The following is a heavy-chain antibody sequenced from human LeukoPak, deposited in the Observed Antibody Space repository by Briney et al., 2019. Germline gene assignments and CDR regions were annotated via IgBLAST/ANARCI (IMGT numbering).Heavy chain of an antibody. CDR1: GFSFSTYA. CDR3: ARQPNWNDLGRFDP. Sequence: GSLRLSCSASGFSFSTYAMSWVRQAPGKGLNGVSPITGTGSTTQYAESVKGRFTISRDNSRNTLYLQMNSLRVEDTAVYYCARQPNWNDLGRFDPWGQGTLVTVSS. D-gene: IGHD1-1*01. V-gene: IGHV3-23*01. CDR2: ITGTGSTT. J-gene: IGHJ5*02.